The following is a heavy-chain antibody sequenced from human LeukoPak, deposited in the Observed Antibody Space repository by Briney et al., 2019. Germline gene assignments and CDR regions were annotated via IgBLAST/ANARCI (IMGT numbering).Heavy chain of an antibody. V-gene: IGHV3-21*01. CDR1: GFTFSSYT. J-gene: IGHJ3*02. CDR2: ISSSSSYI. Sequence: GGSLRLSCAASGFTFSSYTMNWVRQAPGKGLEWVSSISSSSSYIFYADSLKGRFTISRDNAKNSLYLQMNSLRAEDTAVYYCARDLLREYYDFWSGQDAFDIWGQGTMVTVSS. D-gene: IGHD3-3*01. CDR3: ARDLLREYYDFWSGQDAFDI.